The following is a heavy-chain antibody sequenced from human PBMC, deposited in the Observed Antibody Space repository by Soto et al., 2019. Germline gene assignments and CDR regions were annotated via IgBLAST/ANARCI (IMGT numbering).Heavy chain of an antibody. CDR1: GISLSTDAVG. D-gene: IGHD5-12*01. V-gene: IGHV2-5*02. CDR3: AHRGEVATIISAAVDI. J-gene: IGHJ3*02. CDR2: IYWDDDK. Sequence: QITLKESGPTLVNPTQTLTLTCTFSGISLSTDAVGVAWIRQPPGKALEWLALIYWDDDKRYSPSLKSRLTIIKDTSKHQVVLTMTNMDPVDTATYFCAHRGEVATIISAAVDIWGPGTSVTVSS.